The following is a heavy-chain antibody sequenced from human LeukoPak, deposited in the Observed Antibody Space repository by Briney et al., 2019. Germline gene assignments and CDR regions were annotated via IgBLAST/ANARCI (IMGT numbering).Heavy chain of an antibody. J-gene: IGHJ4*02. Sequence: GGSLRLSCAASGFTFSSYALRWVRQAPEQGLEWVSTVTSGGTTYYADSVKGRFTISRDNSKNTLYLQMNSLRVDDTAVYYCAKALLYGDGGQWYIDHWGQGTLVTVSS. V-gene: IGHV3-23*01. D-gene: IGHD4-17*01. CDR3: AKALLYGDGGQWYIDH. CDR2: VTSGGTT. CDR1: GFTFSSYA.